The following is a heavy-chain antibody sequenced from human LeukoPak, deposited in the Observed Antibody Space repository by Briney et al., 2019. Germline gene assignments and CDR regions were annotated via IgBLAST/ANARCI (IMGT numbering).Heavy chain of an antibody. CDR1: GFIFSGSW. CDR3: AKEIAARHYYYYGMDV. D-gene: IGHD6-6*01. V-gene: IGHV3-30*18. J-gene: IGHJ6*02. Sequence: GGSLRLSCTASGFIFSGSWMGWVRQAPGKGLEWVAVISYDGSNKYYADSVKGRFTISRDNPKNTLYLQMNSLRAEDTAVYYCAKEIAARHYYYYGMDVWGQGTTVTVSS. CDR2: ISYDGSNK.